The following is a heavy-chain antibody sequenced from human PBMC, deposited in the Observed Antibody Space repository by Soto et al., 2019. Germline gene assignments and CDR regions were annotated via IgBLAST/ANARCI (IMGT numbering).Heavy chain of an antibody. J-gene: IGHJ4*02. D-gene: IGHD4-17*01. CDR2: INHSGST. Sequence: LSLTCAVYGGSFSGYYWSWIRQPPGKGLEWIGEINHSGSTNYNPSLKSRVTISVDTSKNQFSLKLSSVTAADTAVYYCARGTTSDYLGPGTLVTVSS. CDR1: GGSFSGYY. CDR3: ARGTTSDY. V-gene: IGHV4-34*01.